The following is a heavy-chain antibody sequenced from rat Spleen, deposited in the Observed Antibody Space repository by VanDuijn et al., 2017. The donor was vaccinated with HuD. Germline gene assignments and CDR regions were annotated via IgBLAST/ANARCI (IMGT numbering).Heavy chain of an antibody. Sequence: QVQLKESGPGLVQPSQTLSLTCSVSGFSLTDYSVYWVRQPPGKGLEWMGRIQSGGNTAYNSPLKSRLSIRRDTSKSQIFLKMDTLQTEDTAIYYCTRDHYDGTCLYFDYWGQGVMVTVSS. CDR2: IQSGGNT. D-gene: IGHD1-12*02. CDR3: TRDHYDGTCLYFDY. J-gene: IGHJ2*01. V-gene: IGHV2-19*01. CDR1: GFSLTDYS.